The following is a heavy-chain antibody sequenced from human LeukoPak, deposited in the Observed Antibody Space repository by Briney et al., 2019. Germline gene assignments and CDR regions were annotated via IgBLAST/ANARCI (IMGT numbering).Heavy chain of an antibody. V-gene: IGHV4-30-2*01. Sequence: SETLSLTCAVSGGSISSGGYSWSWIRQPPGKGLEWIGYIYHSGSTYYNPSLKSRVTISVDRSKNQFSLKLSSVTAADTAVYYCARERGPPPSALWFGLSTDLRRAWFDPWGQGTLVTVSS. J-gene: IGHJ5*02. D-gene: IGHD3-10*01. CDR1: GGSISSGGYS. CDR3: ARERGPPPSALWFGLSTDLRRAWFDP. CDR2: IYHSGST.